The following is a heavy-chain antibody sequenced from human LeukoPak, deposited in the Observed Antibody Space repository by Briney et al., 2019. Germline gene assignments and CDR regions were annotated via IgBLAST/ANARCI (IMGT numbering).Heavy chain of an antibody. CDR1: GFTFSDYY. CDR2: ISLGRGNTI. Sequence: GGSLRLSGAASGFTFSDYYRGWIRQAPGKGREWVSFISLGRGNTIYYADSVKGRFTISRDNAKNSLYLQKNSLRAEDTAVYYCAKDITAPGFFLDYWGQGTLVTVSS. J-gene: IGHJ4*02. D-gene: IGHD6-13*01. CDR3: AKDITAPGFFLDY. V-gene: IGHV3-11*01.